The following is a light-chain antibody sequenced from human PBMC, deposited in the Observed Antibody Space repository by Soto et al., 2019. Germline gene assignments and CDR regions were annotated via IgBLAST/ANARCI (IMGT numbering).Light chain of an antibody. CDR2: GAS. CDR1: QGISNW. V-gene: IGKV1-12*01. CDR3: QQANSFPIT. J-gene: IGKJ5*01. Sequence: DIQMTQSPSSMSASVGDRVTITCRASQGISNWLAWYQQKPGKAPKLLIYGASNSQSGVPSRFSGSGSGTDFTLTISSLQPEDFATYYCQQANSFPITFGQGTRLEIK.